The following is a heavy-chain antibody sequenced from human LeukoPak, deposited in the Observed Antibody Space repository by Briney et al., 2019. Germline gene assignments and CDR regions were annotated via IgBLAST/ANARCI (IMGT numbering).Heavy chain of an antibody. CDR3: ASHGSTAHGAFDI. Sequence: PGRSLRLSCAASGFTFSSYAMHWVRQAPGKGLEWVAVISYDGSNKYYAESVKGRFTISRDNSKNTLYLQMNSLRAEDTAVYYCASHGSTAHGAFDIWGQGTMVTVSS. V-gene: IGHV3-30-3*01. CDR2: ISYDGSNK. D-gene: IGHD5-24*01. CDR1: GFTFSSYA. J-gene: IGHJ3*02.